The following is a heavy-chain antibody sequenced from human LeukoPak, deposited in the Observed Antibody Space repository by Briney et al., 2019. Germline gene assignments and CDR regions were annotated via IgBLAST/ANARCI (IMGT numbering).Heavy chain of an antibody. V-gene: IGHV1-69*13. D-gene: IGHD3-16*01. CDR2: IIPIFGTA. CDR1: GGTFSSYA. J-gene: IGHJ4*02. CDR3: ARYHVDGGAPGY. Sequence: SVKVSCKASGGTFSSYAISWVRQAPGQGLEWMGGIIPIFGTANYAQKFQGRVTITADESTSTAYMELSSLRSEDTAVYYCARYHVDGGAPGYWGQGTLVTVSS.